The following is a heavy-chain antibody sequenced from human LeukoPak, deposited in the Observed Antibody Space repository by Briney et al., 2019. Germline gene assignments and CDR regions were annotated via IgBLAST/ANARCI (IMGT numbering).Heavy chain of an antibody. CDR1: GGSISSGSYY. V-gene: IGHV4-61*02. CDR2: IYTSGST. CDR3: ARENSSGWVIY. D-gene: IGHD6-19*01. J-gene: IGHJ4*02. Sequence: SETLSLTCTVSGGSISSGSYYWSWIRKPAGKGLEWIGRIYTSGSTNYNPSLRSRVTVSIDTSKNQFSLKLSSVTAADTAVYYCARENSSGWVIYWGQGTLVTVSS.